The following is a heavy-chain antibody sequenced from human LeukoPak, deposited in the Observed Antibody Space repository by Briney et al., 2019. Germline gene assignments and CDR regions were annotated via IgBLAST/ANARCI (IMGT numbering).Heavy chain of an antibody. CDR2: VSPDGSAR. CDR3: AGWGGGVNH. CDR1: GFDFATYW. D-gene: IGHD3-16*01. Sequence: GGSLRLSCSASGFDFATYWINWVRQAPGKGLGWVANVSPDGSARYVDAVRGRFTTSRDNAKNSLSMEMNSLRAEDTAVYYCAGWGGGVNHWGQGTLVTVSS. J-gene: IGHJ4*02. V-gene: IGHV3-7*01.